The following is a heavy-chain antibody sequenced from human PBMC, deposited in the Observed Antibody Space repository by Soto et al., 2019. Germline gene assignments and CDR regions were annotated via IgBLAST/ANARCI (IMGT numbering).Heavy chain of an antibody. CDR3: ARIPHRYDALTGPGY. CDR2: SSGSGGVT. V-gene: IGHV3-23*01. J-gene: IGHJ4*02. D-gene: IGHD3-9*01. CDR1: GFTFCNYA. Sequence: LRLSCAASGFTFCNYAMTWFRQAPGKEREGFSRSSGSGGVTYYADSVKGRFTISRDNSENTLYLHLNSLRVEDTAIYYCARIPHRYDALTGPGYWGQGALVTVSS.